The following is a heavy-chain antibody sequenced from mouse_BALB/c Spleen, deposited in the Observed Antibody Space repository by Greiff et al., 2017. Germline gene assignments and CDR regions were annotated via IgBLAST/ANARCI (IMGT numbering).Heavy chain of an antibody. CDR2: INPYNDGT. Sequence: VQLKQSGPELVKPGASVKMSCKASGYTFTSYVMHWVKQKPGQGLEWIGYINPYNDGTKYNEKFKGKATLTSDKSSSTAYMELSSLTSEDSAVYYCARNVNYVGYFDVWGAGTTVTVSS. D-gene: IGHD2-1*01. V-gene: IGHV1-14*01. CDR1: GYTFTSYV. J-gene: IGHJ1*01. CDR3: ARNVNYVGYFDV.